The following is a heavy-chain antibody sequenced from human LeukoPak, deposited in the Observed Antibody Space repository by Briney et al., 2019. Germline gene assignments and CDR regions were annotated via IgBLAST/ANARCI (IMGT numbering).Heavy chain of an antibody. CDR1: GFAFSNYA. D-gene: IGHD2-2*01. Sequence: PGGSLRPSCTTSGFAFSNYAMNWVRQAPGKGLEWVSATGSTGVSTFYADSVKGRFTVSRDNSKNTLSLQMNSLRAEDTAVYYCAKDPGVVPAHYFDYWGQGILVTVSS. CDR3: AKDPGVVPAHYFDY. CDR2: TGSTGVST. V-gene: IGHV3-23*01. J-gene: IGHJ4*02.